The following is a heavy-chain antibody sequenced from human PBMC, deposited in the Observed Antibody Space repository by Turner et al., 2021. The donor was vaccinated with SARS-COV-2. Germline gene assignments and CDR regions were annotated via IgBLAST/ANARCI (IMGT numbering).Heavy chain of an antibody. CDR2: ISGWGGST. CDR3: AKAWRIVVLIHFDY. D-gene: IGHD3-22*01. V-gene: IGHV3-23*04. Sequence: EGQLVESGGGLEQPGGLLRPSGAAAGVSFSSCAMSWVRQAPGKGVEWVSAISGWGGSTHYADSVKGRFTISRDNSKNTLYLQMNSLRAEDTAVYYCAKAWRIVVLIHFDYWGQGTLVTVSS. J-gene: IGHJ4*02. CDR1: GVSFSSCA.